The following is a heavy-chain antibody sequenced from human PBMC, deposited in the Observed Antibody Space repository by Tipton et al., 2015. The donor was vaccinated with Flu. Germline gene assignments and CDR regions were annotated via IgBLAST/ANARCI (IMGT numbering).Heavy chain of an antibody. Sequence: TLSLTCSVSGGSISGHYWNWIRQPPGKGLEWIGYIYFIGSTEYNPSLSSRVTISLDTGKKHFSLNLSSVIAPDTAVYYCARTHDYGDPVGQHWGQGTLVTVSS. CDR3: ARTHDYGDPVGQH. D-gene: IGHD4-17*01. V-gene: IGHV4-59*11. CDR1: GGSISGHY. J-gene: IGHJ1*01. CDR2: IYFIGST.